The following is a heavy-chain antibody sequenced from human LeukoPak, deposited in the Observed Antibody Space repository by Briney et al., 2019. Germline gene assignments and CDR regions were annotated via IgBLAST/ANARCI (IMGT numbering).Heavy chain of an antibody. J-gene: IGHJ4*02. CDR2: IYYSGST. Sequence: SEALSLTCTVSGGSISSYYWSWIRQPPGKGLEWIGYIYYSGSTNYNPSLTSRVTISVDTSKNQFSLKLRSVTAADTAVYYCARLVWIAVAGPYFDYWGQGTLVTVSS. V-gene: IGHV4-59*01. CDR1: GGSISSYY. CDR3: ARLVWIAVAGPYFDY. D-gene: IGHD6-19*01.